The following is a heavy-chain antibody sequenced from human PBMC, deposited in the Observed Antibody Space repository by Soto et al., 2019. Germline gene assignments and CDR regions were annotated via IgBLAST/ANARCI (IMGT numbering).Heavy chain of an antibody. CDR2: VSYSEST. J-gene: IGHJ4*02. Sequence: QVQLQESGPGLVKPSETLSLTCTVSGGSVSSYYWTWIRQPPGKGLEWIGYVSYSESTNYNPSLMSRVTISVDTSKNQFSIKLTSVTAADTAMYYCARASEYGDYVSYWGQGTLVTVSS. CDR1: GGSVSSYY. V-gene: IGHV4-59*02. D-gene: IGHD4-17*01. CDR3: ARASEYGDYVSY.